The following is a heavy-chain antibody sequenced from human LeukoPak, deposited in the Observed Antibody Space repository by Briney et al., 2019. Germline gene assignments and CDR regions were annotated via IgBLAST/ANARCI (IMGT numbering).Heavy chain of an antibody. D-gene: IGHD4-4*01. CDR3: AKDTVTVTQPRLNYYGMDV. Sequence: PGGSLRLSCAASGFTFDDYAMHWIRQAPGKGLEWVSGISWNSGSIGYADSVKGRFTISRDNAENSLYLQMNSLRAEDTALYYCAKDTVTVTQPRLNYYGMDVWGQGTTVTVSS. CDR2: ISWNSGSI. J-gene: IGHJ6*02. V-gene: IGHV3-9*01. CDR1: GFTFDDYA.